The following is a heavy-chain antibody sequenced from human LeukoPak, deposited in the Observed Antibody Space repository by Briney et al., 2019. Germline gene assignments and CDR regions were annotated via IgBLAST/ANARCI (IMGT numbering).Heavy chain of an antibody. V-gene: IGHV3-21*06. CDR2: ITSGSSYI. CDR3: VRAEVGTTLKYYYYYMDV. Sequence: PGGSLRLSCAASGFTFSSYNMNWVRQAPGKGLEWVSSITSGSSYIYYADSVKGRCTISRDNGKNSMYLQMHSLRAEDTAVYYCVRAEVGTTLKYYYYYMDVWGKGTTVTVSS. CDR1: GFTFSSYN. J-gene: IGHJ6*03. D-gene: IGHD1-26*01.